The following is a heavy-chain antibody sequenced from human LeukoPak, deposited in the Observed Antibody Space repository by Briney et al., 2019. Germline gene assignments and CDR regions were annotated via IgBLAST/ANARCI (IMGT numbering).Heavy chain of an antibody. V-gene: IGHV3-21*01. Sequence: GGSLRLSCAASGFTFGSYSMNWVRQAPGKGLEWVSSISSSSSYIYYADSVKGRFTISGDNAKNSLYLQMNSLRAEDTAVYYCARARGYSYGYYMDVWGKGTTVTVSS. CDR2: ISSSSSYI. D-gene: IGHD5-18*01. CDR1: GFTFGSYS. J-gene: IGHJ6*03. CDR3: ARARGYSYGYYMDV.